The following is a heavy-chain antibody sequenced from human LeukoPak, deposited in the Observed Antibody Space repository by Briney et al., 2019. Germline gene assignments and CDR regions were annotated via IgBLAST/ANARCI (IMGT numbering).Heavy chain of an antibody. CDR2: ISSSSSYI. Sequence: PGGSLRLSCAASGFTFSSYSMNWVRQAPGKGLEWVSSISSSSSYIYYADSVKGRFTISRDNAKISLYLQMNSLRAEDTAVYYCVRDRGNGGNYDYWGQGTLVTVSS. J-gene: IGHJ4*02. D-gene: IGHD4-23*01. CDR3: VRDRGNGGNYDY. V-gene: IGHV3-21*01. CDR1: GFTFSSYS.